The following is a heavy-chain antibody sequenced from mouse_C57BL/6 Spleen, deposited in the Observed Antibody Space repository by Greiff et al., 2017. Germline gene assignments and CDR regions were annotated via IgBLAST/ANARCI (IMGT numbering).Heavy chain of an antibody. CDR1: GYTFTSYW. Sequence: VQLQQPGAELVKPGASVKLSCKASGYTFTSYWMQWVKQRPGQGLEWIGEIDPSDSYTNYNQKFKGKATLTVDTSSSTAYMQLSSLTSEDSAVYYCARNWDEGDYWGQGTTLTVSS. J-gene: IGHJ2*01. D-gene: IGHD4-1*01. CDR2: IDPSDSYT. CDR3: ARNWDEGDY. V-gene: IGHV1-50*01.